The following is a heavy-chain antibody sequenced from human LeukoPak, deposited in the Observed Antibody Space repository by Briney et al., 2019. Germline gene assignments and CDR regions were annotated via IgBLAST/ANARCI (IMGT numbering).Heavy chain of an antibody. J-gene: IGHJ4*02. V-gene: IGHV3-30-3*01. CDR3: ARGDYDSSAPPKRAFDY. CDR2: ISYDGSNK. D-gene: IGHD3-22*01. Sequence: GGSLRLSCAASGFTFSSYAMHWVRQAPGKGLEWVAVISYDGSNKYYADSVKGRFTISRDNSKNTLYLQMNSLRAEDTAVYYCARGDYDSSAPPKRAFDYWGQGTLVTVSS. CDR1: GFTFSSYA.